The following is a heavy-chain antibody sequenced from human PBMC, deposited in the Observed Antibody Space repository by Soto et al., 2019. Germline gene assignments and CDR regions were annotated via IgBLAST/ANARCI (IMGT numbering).Heavy chain of an antibody. Sequence: ASVKVSCKASGYTFTGYYMHWVRQAPGQGLEWMGWINPKSGVTNYAQRFQGRVTMTMDTSMSTAYMDLSGLKSEDTAVYYCSFAPNWTYQLTRYWGRGTQVTVSS. J-gene: IGHJ4*02. CDR3: SFAPNWTYQLTRY. D-gene: IGHD2-2*01. CDR1: GYTFTGYY. V-gene: IGHV1-2*02. CDR2: INPKSGVT.